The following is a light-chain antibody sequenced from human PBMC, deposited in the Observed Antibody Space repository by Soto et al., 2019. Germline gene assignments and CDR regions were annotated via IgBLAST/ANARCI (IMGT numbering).Light chain of an antibody. CDR3: SSYAGSNSLV. Sequence: QSALTQPPSASGSLGQSVTISCTGTSSDVGGYNHVSWYQQHPGKAPKLLIYDVSHRPSGVPDRFSGSKSGNTASLTVSGLQAEDEVDDYCSSYAGSNSLVFGTGTKVTVL. J-gene: IGLJ1*01. V-gene: IGLV2-8*01. CDR2: DVS. CDR1: SSDVGGYNH.